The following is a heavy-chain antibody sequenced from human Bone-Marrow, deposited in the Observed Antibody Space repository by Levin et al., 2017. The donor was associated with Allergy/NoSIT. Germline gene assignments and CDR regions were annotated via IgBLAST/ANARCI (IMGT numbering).Heavy chain of an antibody. V-gene: IGHV3-53*01. CDR3: ARAIRIDYYYYYGMDV. CDR1: GFTISSNY. D-gene: IGHD2-15*01. J-gene: IGHJ6*02. Sequence: SCAASGFTISSNYMSWVRQAPGKGLEWVSVIYSGGSTYYADSVKGRFTISRDNSKNTLYLQMNSLRAEDTAVYYCARAIRIDYYYYYGMDVWGQGTTVTVSS. CDR2: IYSGGST.